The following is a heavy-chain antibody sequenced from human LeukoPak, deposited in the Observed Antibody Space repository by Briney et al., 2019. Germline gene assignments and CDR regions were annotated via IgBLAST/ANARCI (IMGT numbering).Heavy chain of an antibody. Sequence: PGRSLRLSCEASGFTFSNYWMSWVRQVPGKGVEWLANIKHDGSEKYYVDSVKGRFTNTRDNAKNSLYLQMNSLRAEDTAVYYCARAYYDSSGYYYVYFDYWGQGTLVTVSS. CDR3: ARAYYDSSGYYYVYFDY. V-gene: IGHV3-7*01. J-gene: IGHJ4*02. D-gene: IGHD3-22*01. CDR2: IKHDGSEK. CDR1: GFTFSNYW.